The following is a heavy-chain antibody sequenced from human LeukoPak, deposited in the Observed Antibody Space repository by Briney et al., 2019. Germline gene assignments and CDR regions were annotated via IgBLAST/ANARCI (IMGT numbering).Heavy chain of an antibody. V-gene: IGHV3-7*04. CDR3: ARDHSYYFDTTGYYYDPFDI. CDR2: IRPDRSEA. CDR1: GFIFSNYW. J-gene: IGHJ3*02. D-gene: IGHD3-22*01. Sequence: GGSLRLSCAASGFIFSNYWMSWVRQAPGKGLEWVANIRPDRSEAHYVDSVKGRFTISRDNAKNSLYLQMNSLRAEDAAVFYCARDHSYYFDTTGYYYDPFDIWGQGTMVTVCS.